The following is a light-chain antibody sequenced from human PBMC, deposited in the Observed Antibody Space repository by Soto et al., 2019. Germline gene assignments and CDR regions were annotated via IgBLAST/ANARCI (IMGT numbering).Light chain of an antibody. CDR1: QSVSSSY. CDR3: QPYGSLWT. V-gene: IGKV3-20*01. J-gene: IGKJ1*01. Sequence: EIVLTQSPGTLSLSPGERATLSCRASQSVSSSYLAWYQQKPGQAPRLLIYDASSRATGIPDRFSGSGSGTDFTLTIRRLEPEDFAVYLCQPYGSLWTFGQGTKADIK. CDR2: DAS.